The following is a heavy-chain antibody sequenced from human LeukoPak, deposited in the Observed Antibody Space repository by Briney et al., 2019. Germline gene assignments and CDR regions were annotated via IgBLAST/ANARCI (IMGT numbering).Heavy chain of an antibody. CDR3: ARGGKGGGSCYHNY. Sequence: GASVKVSCKASGYTFTGYYMHWVRQAPGQGLEWMGWINPNSGGTNYAQKFQGRVTMTRDTSISAAYMELSRLRSDDTAVYYCARGGKGGGSCYHNYWGQGTLATVSS. CDR1: GYTFTGYY. J-gene: IGHJ4*02. CDR2: INPNSGGT. D-gene: IGHD2-15*01. V-gene: IGHV1-2*02.